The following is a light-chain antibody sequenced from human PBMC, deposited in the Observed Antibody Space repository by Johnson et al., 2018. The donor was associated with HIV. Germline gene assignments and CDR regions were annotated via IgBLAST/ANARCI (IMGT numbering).Light chain of an antibody. J-gene: IGLJ1*01. CDR2: DAN. Sequence: QLVLTQPPSVSAAPGQKVTISCSGSSSNIGNNYVSWYQQLPGTAPKLLLYDANKRPPAIPDRFYGSTSGTSATLAITGLQTGDEADYYCGTWDSSLSAYVFGTGTKVTVL. CDR1: SSNIGNNY. CDR3: GTWDSSLSAYV. V-gene: IGLV1-51*01.